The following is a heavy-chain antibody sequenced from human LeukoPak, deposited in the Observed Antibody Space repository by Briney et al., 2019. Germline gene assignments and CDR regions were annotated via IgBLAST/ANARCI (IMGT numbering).Heavy chain of an antibody. CDR3: ARDFDRYYFDY. J-gene: IGHJ4*02. Sequence: PGGSLRLFCAASGFTFSNYWMHWVRQAPGKGLVWVSRINSVGSSTSYADSVKGRFTISRDNAKNTLYLQMNSLRAEDTAVYYCARDFDRYYFDYWGQGTLVTVSS. D-gene: IGHD3-9*01. V-gene: IGHV3-74*01. CDR2: INSVGSST. CDR1: GFTFSNYW.